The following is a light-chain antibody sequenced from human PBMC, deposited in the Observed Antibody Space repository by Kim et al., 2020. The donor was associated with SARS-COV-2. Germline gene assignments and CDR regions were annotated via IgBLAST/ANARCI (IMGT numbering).Light chain of an antibody. J-gene: IGLJ2*01. CDR1: SSNIGAHYD. CDR2: GNN. CDR3: QSFDTSLKTVI. V-gene: IGLV1-40*01. Sequence: QRVTISCTVSSSNIGAHYDVHWYQFLPGTAPKLLIHGNNNRPSWVPDRFSGSKSDTSASLAITGLQAEDEADYYCQSFDTSLKTVIFGGGTQLTVL.